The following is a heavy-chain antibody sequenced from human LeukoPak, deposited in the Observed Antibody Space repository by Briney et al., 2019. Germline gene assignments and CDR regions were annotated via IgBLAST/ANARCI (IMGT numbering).Heavy chain of an antibody. J-gene: IGHJ6*02. Sequence: GGSLRLSCAASGFTFSDHYMSWIRQVPGKGLEWVSYISTSGTYTNYADSVKGRFTISRDNAKNSLYLQTNSLRAEDTAVYYCARGHCGLDVWGQGTTVTVSS. CDR1: GFTFSDHY. CDR3: ARGHCGLDV. CDR2: ISTSGTYT. V-gene: IGHV3-11*03.